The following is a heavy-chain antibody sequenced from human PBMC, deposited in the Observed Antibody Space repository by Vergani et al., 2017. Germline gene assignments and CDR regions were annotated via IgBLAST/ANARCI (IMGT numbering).Heavy chain of an antibody. V-gene: IGHV3-7*01. Sequence: EVQLVESGGGLVQPGGSLRLSCAASGFTFSSYWMSWVRQAPGKGLEWVANIKQDGSEKYYVDSVKGRFTISRDNAKNSLYLQMNSLRAEDTAVYYCARDGVAAAGTRPLRYYYYYGMDVWGQGTTVTVSS. D-gene: IGHD6-13*01. CDR3: ARDGVAAAGTRPLRYYYYYGMDV. CDR2: IKQDGSEK. CDR1: GFTFSSYW. J-gene: IGHJ6*02.